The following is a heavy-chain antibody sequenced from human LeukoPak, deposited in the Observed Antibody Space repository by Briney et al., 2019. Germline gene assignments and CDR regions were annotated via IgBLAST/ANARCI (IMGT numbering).Heavy chain of an antibody. CDR1: GFTFSSYS. Sequence: GGSLRLSCAASGFTFSSYSMNWVRQAPGKGLEWVSHISSTSESIYYAESVKGRFTISRANAQNSLYLQMNSLRDEDTAVYYCARGMVRGGPNWFDPWGQGTLVTVSS. V-gene: IGHV3-48*02. CDR2: ISSTSESI. J-gene: IGHJ5*02. CDR3: ARGMVRGGPNWFDP. D-gene: IGHD3-10*01.